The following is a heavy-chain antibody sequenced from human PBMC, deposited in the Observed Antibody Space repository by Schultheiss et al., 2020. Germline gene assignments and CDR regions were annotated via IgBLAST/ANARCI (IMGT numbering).Heavy chain of an antibody. CDR3: ARDFAYKRFDP. J-gene: IGHJ5*02. V-gene: IGHV1-2*02. CDR2: IYTKNGDT. D-gene: IGHD2-21*01. Sequence: ASVKVSCKASGYTFTSYDINWVRQATGQGLEWMGYIYTKNGDTHYAQKFADRVTMAMDTPINTVYMELSRLGSDDTAVYYCARDFAYKRFDPWGQGTLVTVSS. CDR1: GYTFTSYD.